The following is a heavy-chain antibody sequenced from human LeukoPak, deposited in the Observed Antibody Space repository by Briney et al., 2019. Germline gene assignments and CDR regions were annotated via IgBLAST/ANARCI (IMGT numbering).Heavy chain of an antibody. J-gene: IGHJ4*02. CDR3: ARYDYGRSGFDY. V-gene: IGHV3-66*01. CDR1: GFTVSTKY. Sequence: QPGGSLRLSCAASGFTVSTKYMTWVRQAPGKGLEWVSVIYSGGTTYYADSVKGRFSISRDNSKNTLYLQMNSLRAEDTAVYYCARYDYGRSGFDYWGQGTLVTVSS. D-gene: IGHD5-12*01. CDR2: IYSGGTT.